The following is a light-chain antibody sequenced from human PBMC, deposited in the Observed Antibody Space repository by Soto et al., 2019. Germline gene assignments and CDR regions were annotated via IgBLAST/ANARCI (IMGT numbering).Light chain of an antibody. CDR2: GAS. CDR1: QSVSSN. V-gene: IGKV3-15*01. J-gene: IGKJ1*01. Sequence: EIVMTQSPATLSVSPGERVTLSCRASQSVSSNLAWYQQKPGQSPRILIYGASTRATGIPARFSGSGSGTEFTLTISSLQSEDFAVYYCQQYINLWTFGQGTKVDIK. CDR3: QQYINLWT.